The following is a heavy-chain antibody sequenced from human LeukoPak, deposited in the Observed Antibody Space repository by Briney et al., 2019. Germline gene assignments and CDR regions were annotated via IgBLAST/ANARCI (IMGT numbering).Heavy chain of an antibody. V-gene: IGHV1-69*05. Sequence: SVKVSCKASGGTFSSYAISWVRQAPGQGLEWMGRIIPIFGTANYAQKFQGRVTITTDESTSTAYMELSSLRSEDTAVCYCARGRGELLLDSNWFDPWGQGTLVTVSS. CDR2: IIPIFGTA. CDR3: ARGRGELLLDSNWFDP. J-gene: IGHJ5*02. D-gene: IGHD1-26*01. CDR1: GGTFSSYA.